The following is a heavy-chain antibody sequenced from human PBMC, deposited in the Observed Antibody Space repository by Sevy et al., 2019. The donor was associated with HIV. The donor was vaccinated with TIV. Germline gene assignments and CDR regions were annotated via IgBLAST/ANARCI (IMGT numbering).Heavy chain of an antibody. V-gene: IGHV1-2*02. Sequence: ASVKVSCKASGYTFTGYYMHWVRQAPGQGLEWMGWINPNSGGTNYAQKFQGRVTMTRDTSISTAYMELSRLRSDDTAVYYCARFRSTGSGRPRGTGFDPWGQGTLVTVSS. CDR1: GYTFTGYY. J-gene: IGHJ5*02. CDR2: INPNSGGT. CDR3: ARFRSTGSGRPRGTGFDP. D-gene: IGHD3-10*01.